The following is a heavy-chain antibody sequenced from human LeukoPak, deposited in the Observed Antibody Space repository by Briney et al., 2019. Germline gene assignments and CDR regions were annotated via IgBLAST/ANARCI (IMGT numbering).Heavy chain of an antibody. J-gene: IGHJ6*02. D-gene: IGHD5-24*01. Sequence: GRSLRPSCAASGFTFSSYAMHWVRQAPGKGLEWVAVISYDGSNKYYADSVKGRFTISRDNSKNTLYLQMNSLRAEDTAVYYCARVERWLQRAYYYGMDVWGQGTTVTVSS. CDR1: GFTFSSYA. CDR3: ARVERWLQRAYYYGMDV. V-gene: IGHV3-30-3*01. CDR2: ISYDGSNK.